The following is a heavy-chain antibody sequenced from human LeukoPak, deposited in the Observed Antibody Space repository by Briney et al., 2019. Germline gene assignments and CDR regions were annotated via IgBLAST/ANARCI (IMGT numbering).Heavy chain of an antibody. CDR2: IWYDGTNN. CDR1: GFTFSSFG. J-gene: IGHJ4*02. Sequence: GRSLRLSCAASGFTFSSFGMYWVRQAPGKGLDWVAVIWYDGTNNYYEDSVKGRFTISRDNSKNTLFLQMNNLRAEDTAVYYCARSGWYSGHYYLDNWGQGTPVIVSS. CDR3: ARSGWYSGHYYLDN. V-gene: IGHV3-33*01. D-gene: IGHD1-26*01.